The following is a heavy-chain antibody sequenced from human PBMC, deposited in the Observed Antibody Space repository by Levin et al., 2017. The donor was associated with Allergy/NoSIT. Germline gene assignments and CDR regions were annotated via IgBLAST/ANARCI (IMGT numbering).Heavy chain of an antibody. CDR1: GFTFSSHA. D-gene: IGHD6-13*01. V-gene: IGHV3-23*01. J-gene: IGHJ6*03. Sequence: PGGSLRLSCAASGFTFSSHAMSWVRQAPGKGLEWVSATVGSGGITYYADSVKGRFTISRDNPKNTLYLQMSSLRAEDTAVYYCVKLRGSSFGYWYMDVWGKGTTVTVS. CDR2: TVGSGGIT. CDR3: VKLRGSSFGYWYMDV.